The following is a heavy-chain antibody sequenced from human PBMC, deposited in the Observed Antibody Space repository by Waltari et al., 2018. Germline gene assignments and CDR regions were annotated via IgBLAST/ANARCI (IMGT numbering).Heavy chain of an antibody. V-gene: IGHV1-69*04. J-gene: IGHJ6*02. Sequence: QVQLVQSGAEVKKPGSSVKVSCKASGGTFSSYPISWVRQAPGQGLEWMGRIIPILGIANYAQKFQGRVTITADKSTSTAYMELSSLRSEDTAVYYCAREVAAATTPYYYGMDVWGQGTTVTVSS. CDR1: GGTFSSYP. CDR2: IIPILGIA. D-gene: IGHD6-13*01. CDR3: AREVAAATTPYYYGMDV.